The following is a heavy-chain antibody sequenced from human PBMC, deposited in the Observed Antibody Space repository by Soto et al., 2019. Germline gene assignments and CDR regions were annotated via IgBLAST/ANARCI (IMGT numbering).Heavy chain of an antibody. Sequence: SEILSLKCAVWSGSISSGGYYWSWIRQPPGKGLEWIGYIYHSGSTYYNPSLKSRVTISVDRSKNQFSLKLSSVTAADTAVYYCARLVQTGTTLWFDPWGQGTLVTVSS. CDR1: SGSISSGGYY. CDR2: IYHSGST. J-gene: IGHJ5*02. CDR3: ARLVQTGTTLWFDP. V-gene: IGHV4-30-2*01. D-gene: IGHD1-7*01.